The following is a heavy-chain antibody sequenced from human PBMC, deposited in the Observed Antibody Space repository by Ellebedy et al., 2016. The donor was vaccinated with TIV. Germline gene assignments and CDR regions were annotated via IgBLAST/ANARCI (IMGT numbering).Heavy chain of an antibody. V-gene: IGHV1-46*04. D-gene: IGHD4-17*01. J-gene: IGHJ2*01. Sequence: AASVKVSCKASGYTFSNYFVHWVRQAPGQGLEWMGIINPSTGSTTYAQKLQGRLTMTRDTSTSTVYMELRSLRSDDTAVYYCARVYGDHPGWYFDLWGRGTLVTVSS. CDR3: ARVYGDHPGWYFDL. CDR2: INPSTGST. CDR1: GYTFSNYF.